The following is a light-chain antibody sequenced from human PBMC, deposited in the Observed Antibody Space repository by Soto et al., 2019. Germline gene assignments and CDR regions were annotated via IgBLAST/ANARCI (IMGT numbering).Light chain of an antibody. CDR1: QSVGNY. CDR2: DAS. V-gene: IGKV3-20*01. CDR3: QQYGSSSWT. Sequence: EIVLTQSPGTLSLSPGERATLSCRASQSVGNYLVWYQQKPGQAPRFLIYDASNRATGIPARFSGSGSGTDFTLTISRLEPEDFAVYYCQQYGSSSWTFGQGTKVDIK. J-gene: IGKJ1*01.